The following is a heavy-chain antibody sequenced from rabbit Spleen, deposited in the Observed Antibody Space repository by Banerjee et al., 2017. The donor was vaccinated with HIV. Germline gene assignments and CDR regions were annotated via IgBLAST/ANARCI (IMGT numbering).Heavy chain of an antibody. CDR2: IYPDYGST. D-gene: IGHD6-1*01. Sequence: QEQLEESGGGLVQPEGSLTLTCKASGFDFSGNAMCWVRQAPGKGLEWIAYIYPDYGSTYYASWVNGRFTISKTSSTTVTLQMTSLTAADTATYFCARLSDSYGYAGYAYPTFTFWGPGTLVTVS. CDR3: ARLSDSYGYAGYAYPTFTF. CDR1: GFDFSGNA. J-gene: IGHJ4*01. V-gene: IGHV1S47*01.